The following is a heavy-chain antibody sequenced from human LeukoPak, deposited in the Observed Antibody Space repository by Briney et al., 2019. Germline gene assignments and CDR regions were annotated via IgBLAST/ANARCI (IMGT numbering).Heavy chain of an antibody. J-gene: IGHJ4*02. CDR1: GFTFNNYA. Sequence: GGSLRLSCAASGFTFNNYAMNWVRQAPGKGLEWVSSISGSGGNTYYADSVKGRFTISRDNSKNTLYLQMNSLRAEDTAVYYCAYSSGWYQGVDYWGQGTLVTVSS. V-gene: IGHV3-23*01. D-gene: IGHD6-19*01. CDR2: ISGSGGNT. CDR3: AYSSGWYQGVDY.